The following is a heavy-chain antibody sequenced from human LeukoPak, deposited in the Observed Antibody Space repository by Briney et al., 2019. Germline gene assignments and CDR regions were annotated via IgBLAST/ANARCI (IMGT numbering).Heavy chain of an antibody. D-gene: IGHD1-26*01. CDR2: INPSGGST. CDR1: GYTFNNHY. J-gene: IGHJ6*02. CDR3: AREGTPTVGATVYYYYGMDV. V-gene: IGHV1-46*02. Sequence: ASVKVSCKASGYTFNNHYMYWVRQTPGQGLEWVGVINPSGGSTSYAQKFQGRVTMTRDTSTRTVYMEVNSLRSEDTAVYYCAREGTPTVGATVYYYYGMDVWGQGTTVTVSS.